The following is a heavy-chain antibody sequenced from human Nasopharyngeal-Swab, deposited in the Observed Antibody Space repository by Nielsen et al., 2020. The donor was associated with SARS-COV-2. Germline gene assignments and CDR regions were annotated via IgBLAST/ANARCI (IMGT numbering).Heavy chain of an antibody. CDR1: GFTVSSNY. Sequence: GASLKISCAASGFTVSSNYMSWVRQAPGKGLEWVSVIYSGGSTYYADSVKGRFTISRHNSKNTLYLQMNSLRAEDTAVYYCASINATYSGSYLDYWGQGTLVTVSS. V-gene: IGHV3-53*04. CDR2: IYSGGST. D-gene: IGHD1-26*01. J-gene: IGHJ4*02. CDR3: ASINATYSGSYLDY.